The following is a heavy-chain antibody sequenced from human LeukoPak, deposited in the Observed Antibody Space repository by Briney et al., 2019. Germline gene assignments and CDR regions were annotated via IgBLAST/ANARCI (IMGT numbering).Heavy chain of an antibody. D-gene: IGHD6-13*01. J-gene: IGHJ5*02. CDR3: ARDLRLAAAANWFDP. V-gene: IGHV4-4*02. CDR2: IYQSGSS. CDR1: GGSIGSRNW. Sequence: SETLSLTCAVSGGSIGSRNWWSWVRQPPGKGLQWIGEIYQSGSSIYNPSLKSRVTISVDTSKNQFSPKLSSVTAADTAVYYCARDLRLAAAANWFDPWGQGTLVTVSS.